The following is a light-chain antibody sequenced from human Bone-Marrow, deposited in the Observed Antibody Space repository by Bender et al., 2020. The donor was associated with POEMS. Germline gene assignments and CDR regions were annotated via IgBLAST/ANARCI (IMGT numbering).Light chain of an antibody. V-gene: IGLV1-44*01. Sequence: QSVLTQPPSASGTPGQRVTISCSGSSSNIGGNAVNWWQQLPGTAPKLPIYGNDQRPSGVPDRFSGSKSGTSASLAISGLQSEDEADYFCSAWDGILKGWVFGGGTELTVL. CDR1: SSNIGGNA. J-gene: IGLJ3*02. CDR2: GND. CDR3: SAWDGILKGWV.